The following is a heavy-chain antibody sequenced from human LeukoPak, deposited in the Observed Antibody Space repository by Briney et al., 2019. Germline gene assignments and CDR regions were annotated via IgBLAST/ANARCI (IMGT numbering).Heavy chain of an antibody. J-gene: IGHJ6*03. CDR3: ARSSYDFWSGYLYYYYYYYMDV. V-gene: IGHV1-69*13. CDR2: IIPIFGTA. Sequence: SVKVSCKASGGTFSSYAISWVRQAPGQGLEWMGGIIPIFGTANYAQKFKGRVTITADESTSTAYMELSSLRSEDTAVYYCARSSYDFWSGYLYYYYYYYMDVWGKGTTVTVSS. D-gene: IGHD3-3*01. CDR1: GGTFSSYA.